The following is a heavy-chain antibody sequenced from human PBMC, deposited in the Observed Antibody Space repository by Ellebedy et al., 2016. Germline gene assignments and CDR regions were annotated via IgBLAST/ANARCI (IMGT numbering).Heavy chain of an antibody. D-gene: IGHD5-18*01. CDR2: INPSGGST. V-gene: IGHV1-46*01. Sequence: GESLKISCAASGFTFSNYALHWVRQAPGQGLEWMGMINPSGGSTSYAQKFQGRVTMTRDTSTSTVYMNLSSLRSEDTAVYYCARTPGDTDAGDWGQGTLVTVSS. J-gene: IGHJ4*02. CDR3: ARTPGDTDAGD. CDR1: GFTFSNYA.